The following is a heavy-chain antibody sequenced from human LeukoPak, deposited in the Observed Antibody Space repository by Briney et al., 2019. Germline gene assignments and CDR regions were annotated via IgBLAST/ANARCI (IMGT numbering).Heavy chain of an antibody. D-gene: IGHD3-10*01. CDR1: GGSISSSNW. J-gene: IGHJ4*02. CDR2: IYHSGST. V-gene: IGHV4-4*02. Sequence: PSGTLSLTCAVSGGSISSSNWWSWVRQPPGKGLEWIGEIYHSGSTNYNPSLKSRVTISVDKSKNQFSLKLSSVTAADTAVYYCARNPFFMVRGVIIYGNFDYWGQGTLVTVSS. CDR3: ARNPFFMVRGVIIYGNFDY.